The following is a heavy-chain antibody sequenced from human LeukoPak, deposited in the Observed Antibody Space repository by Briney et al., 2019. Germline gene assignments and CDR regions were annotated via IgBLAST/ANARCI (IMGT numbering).Heavy chain of an antibody. CDR1: GFTFSSYG. Sequence: GGSLRLSCAASGFTFSSYGMSWVRQAPGKGLEWVSGISGSGGSTYYADSVKGRFTISRDNSKNTLYLQMNSLRAEDTAVYYCAKNDRGGYYLDYWGQGTLVTVSS. CDR3: AKNDRGGYYLDY. CDR2: ISGSGGST. D-gene: IGHD3-22*01. V-gene: IGHV3-23*01. J-gene: IGHJ4*02.